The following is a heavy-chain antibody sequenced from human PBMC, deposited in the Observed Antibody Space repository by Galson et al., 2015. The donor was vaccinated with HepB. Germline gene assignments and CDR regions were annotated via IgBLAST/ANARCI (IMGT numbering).Heavy chain of an antibody. CDR2: ISYDGSNK. D-gene: IGHD6-13*01. Sequence: SLRLSCAASGFTFSNYVMNWVRQAPGKGLEWVALISYDGSNKFHGDSVKGRFTISRDNSNNTLYLQMNSLRATDTAVFYCAKGSAGGYRPTFDYWGQGTLVTVSS. CDR3: AKGSAGGYRPTFDY. V-gene: IGHV3-30*18. CDR1: GFTFSNYV. J-gene: IGHJ4*02.